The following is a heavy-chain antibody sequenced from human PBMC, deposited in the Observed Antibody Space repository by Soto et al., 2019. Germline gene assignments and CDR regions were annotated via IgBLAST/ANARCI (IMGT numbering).Heavy chain of an antibody. V-gene: IGHV1-69*12. J-gene: IGHJ6*02. D-gene: IGHD2-15*01. CDR2: IIPIFSTP. Sequence: QVQLVQSGAEVKKPGSSVTVSCKASGGTFGNSAISRVRQAPGQGLEWMGGIIPIFSTPDYAQKFQGRVTITADESTTTAYMELTSLKSEDTAVYYCARDKDRQQLGGNYYYGIDVWGQGTTVTVSS. CDR1: GGTFGNSA. CDR3: ARDKDRQQLGGNYYYGIDV.